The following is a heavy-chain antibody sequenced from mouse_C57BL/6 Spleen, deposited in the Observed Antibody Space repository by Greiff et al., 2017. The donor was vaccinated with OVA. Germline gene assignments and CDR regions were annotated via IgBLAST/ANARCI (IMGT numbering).Heavy chain of an antibody. D-gene: IGHD1-1*01. V-gene: IGHV8-8*01. CDR3: ARITTVVATGCDY. Sequence: ESGPGILQPSQTLSLPCSFSGFSLSTFGMGVGWIRQPSGKGLEWLAHIWWDDDKYYNPALKSRLTISKDTSKNQVFLKIANVDTADTATYYCARITTVVATGCDYWGQGTTLTVSS. J-gene: IGHJ2*01. CDR1: GFSLSTFGMG. CDR2: IWWDDDK.